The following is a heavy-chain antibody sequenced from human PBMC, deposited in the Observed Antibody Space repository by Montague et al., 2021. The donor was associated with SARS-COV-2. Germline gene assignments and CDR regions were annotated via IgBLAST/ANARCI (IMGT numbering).Heavy chain of an antibody. CDR3: ARFFSSWTD. D-gene: IGHD6-13*01. CDR1: GGSISSGNW. CDR2: IYHSGST. J-gene: IGHJ4*02. V-gene: IGHV4-4*02. Sequence: SETLSLTCAVSGGSISSGNWWSWVRQPPGKGLEWIGEIYHSGSTNYSPSLKSRVTISLDKSKNQFSLNLSSATAADTAVYYCARFFSSWTDWGQGTLVTVSP.